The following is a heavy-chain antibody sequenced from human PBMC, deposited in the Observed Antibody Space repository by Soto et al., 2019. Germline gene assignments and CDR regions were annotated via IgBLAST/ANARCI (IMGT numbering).Heavy chain of an antibody. J-gene: IGHJ5*02. V-gene: IGHV4-31*03. CDR3: ARGGPSIAARLAWFDP. Sequence: LSLTCTVSGGSISSGGYYWSWIRQHPGKGLEWIGYIYYSGSTYYNPSLKSRVTISVDTSKNQFSLKLSSVTAADTAVYYCARGGPSIAARLAWFDPWGQGTLVTVSS. CDR1: GGSISSGGYY. CDR2: IYYSGST. D-gene: IGHD6-6*01.